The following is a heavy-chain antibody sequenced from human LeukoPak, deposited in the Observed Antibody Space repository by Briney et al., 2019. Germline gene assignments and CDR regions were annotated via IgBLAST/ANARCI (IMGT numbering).Heavy chain of an antibody. CDR2: IKQDGSEK. J-gene: IGHJ4*02. Sequence: ANIKQDGSEKYYVDSVKGRFTISRDNAKNSLYLQMSSLRAEDTAVYYCVRVVAATPAFDYWGQGTLVTVSS. CDR3: VRVVAATPAFDY. V-gene: IGHV3-7*04. D-gene: IGHD2-15*01.